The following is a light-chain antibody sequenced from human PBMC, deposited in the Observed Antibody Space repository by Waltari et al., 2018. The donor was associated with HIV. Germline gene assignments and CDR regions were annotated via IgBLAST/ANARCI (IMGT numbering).Light chain of an antibody. CDR3: SSYAGRNNYV. J-gene: IGLJ1*01. Sequence: QSALTQPPSASWSPGQSVTISCTGPSSDVGGYKYVSWYQQHPGKAPKLMIYEVSKRPSGVPDRFSGSKSGNTASLTVSGLQAEDEADYYCSSYAGRNNYVFGTGTKVTVL. CDR2: EVS. V-gene: IGLV2-8*01. CDR1: SSDVGGYKY.